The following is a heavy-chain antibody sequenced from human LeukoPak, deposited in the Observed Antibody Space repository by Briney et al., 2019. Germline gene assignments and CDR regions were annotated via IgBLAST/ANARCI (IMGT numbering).Heavy chain of an antibody. D-gene: IGHD5-18*01. V-gene: IGHV3-66*01. CDR3: ARDPPAVTANTYG. Sequence: AGSLRLSCAASGFTVSNNYMNWVRQAPGKGLEWVSLIYSGGTTYYADSVKGRFTISRDGSKNTLYLQMNSLRVEDTAVYYCARDPPAVTANTYGWGQGTLVTVSS. CDR1: GFTVSNNY. CDR2: IYSGGTT. J-gene: IGHJ4*02.